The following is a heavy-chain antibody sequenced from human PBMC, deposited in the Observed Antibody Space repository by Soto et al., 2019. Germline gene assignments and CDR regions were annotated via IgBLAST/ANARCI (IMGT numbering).Heavy chain of an antibody. J-gene: IGHJ5*02. CDR3: ARAGGTLLWFGELFLHWFDP. Sequence: QLQLQESGPGLVKPSETLSLTCTVSGGSISSSSYYWGWIRQPPGKGLEWIGSIYYRGSTYYNPSLKSRVTISVDTSKNQFSLKLSSVTAADTAVYYCARAGGTLLWFGELFLHWFDPWGQGTLVTVSS. D-gene: IGHD3-10*01. CDR1: GGSISSSSYY. CDR2: IYYRGST. V-gene: IGHV4-39*01.